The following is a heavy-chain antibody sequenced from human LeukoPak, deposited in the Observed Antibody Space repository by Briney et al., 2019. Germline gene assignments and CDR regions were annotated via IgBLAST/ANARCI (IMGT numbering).Heavy chain of an antibody. CDR1: GYTFTSYD. CDR3: ARVGYCSGGSCYPGQDYYYGMDV. V-gene: IGHV1-8*01. Sequence: GASVKVPCKASGYTFTSYDINWVRQATGQGLEWMGWMNPNSGNTGYAQKFQGRVTMTRNTSISTAYMELSSLRSEDTAVYYCARVGYCSGGSCYPGQDYYYGMDVWGQGTTVTVSS. J-gene: IGHJ6*02. D-gene: IGHD2-15*01. CDR2: MNPNSGNT.